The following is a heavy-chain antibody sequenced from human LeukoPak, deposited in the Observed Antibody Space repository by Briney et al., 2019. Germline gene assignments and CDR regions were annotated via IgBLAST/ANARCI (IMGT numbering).Heavy chain of an antibody. V-gene: IGHV4-34*01. CDR2: TNHSGST. CDR3: ARGRGDIVVVVAATRACYFDY. CDR1: GGSFSGYY. D-gene: IGHD2-15*01. Sequence: PSETLSLTCAVYGGSFSGYYWSWIRQPPGKGLEWIGETNHSGSTNYNPSLKSRVTISVDTSKNQFSLKLSSVTAADTAVYYCARGRGDIVVVVAATRACYFDYWGQGTLVTVSS. J-gene: IGHJ4*02.